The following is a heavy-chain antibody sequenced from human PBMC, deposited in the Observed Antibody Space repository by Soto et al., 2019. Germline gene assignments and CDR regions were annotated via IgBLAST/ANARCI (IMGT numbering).Heavy chain of an antibody. CDR1: GGSISSGDFY. CDR3: ARGGPTGGSYKYSWFDP. V-gene: IGHV4-30-4*01. D-gene: IGHD2-15*01. Sequence: SETLSLTCTVSGGSISSGDFYWSWIRQPPGRGLQWIRYISYRGSTYYKPSLMSWVTLSVDTSKNQFSLKLNSVTAADTAVYFCARGGPTGGSYKYSWFDPWGQGTLVTVSS. J-gene: IGHJ5*02. CDR2: ISYRGST.